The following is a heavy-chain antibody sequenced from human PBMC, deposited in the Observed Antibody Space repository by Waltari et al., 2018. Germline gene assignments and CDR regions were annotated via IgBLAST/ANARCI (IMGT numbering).Heavy chain of an antibody. CDR2: INHSGST. Sequence: QVQLQQWGAGLLKPSETLSLTCAVYGGSFSGYYWSWIRQPPGKGLEWIGEINHSGSTNYNPSLKSRVTISVDTSKNQFSLKLSSVTAADTAVYYCARVEGGWSGGDYWGQGTLVTVSS. J-gene: IGHJ4*02. V-gene: IGHV4-34*01. D-gene: IGHD6-19*01. CDR1: GGSFSGYY. CDR3: ARVEGGWSGGDY.